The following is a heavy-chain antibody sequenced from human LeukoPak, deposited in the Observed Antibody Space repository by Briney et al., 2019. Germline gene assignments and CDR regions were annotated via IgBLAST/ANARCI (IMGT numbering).Heavy chain of an antibody. CDR3: AREIPGIVGATYFDS. Sequence: SETLSLTCTVSGGSMSSYYWSWIRQPPGKGLEWIGYIYYSGSTKYNPSLKSRVTISVDTSKNQFSLKLSSVAAADTAVYFCAREIPGIVGATYFDSWGQGALVTVSS. D-gene: IGHD1-26*01. CDR1: GGSMSSYY. J-gene: IGHJ4*02. CDR2: IYYSGST. V-gene: IGHV4-59*01.